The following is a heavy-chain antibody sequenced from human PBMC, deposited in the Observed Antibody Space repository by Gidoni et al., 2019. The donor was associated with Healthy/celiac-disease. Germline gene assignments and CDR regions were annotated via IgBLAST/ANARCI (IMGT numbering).Heavy chain of an antibody. D-gene: IGHD6-13*01. CDR2: IIPILGTA. CDR3: AKTYSSSWYIRSGWFDP. CDR1: GGTFSSYA. Sequence: QVQLVQSGAEVKKPGSSVKVSRKASGGTFSSYAISWVRQAPCQGLEWMGGIIPILGTANYEKKCQGRVTITADESTSTAYMELSSLRSEDTAVYYCAKTYSSSWYIRSGWFDPWGQGTLVTVSS. V-gene: IGHV1-69*01. J-gene: IGHJ5*02.